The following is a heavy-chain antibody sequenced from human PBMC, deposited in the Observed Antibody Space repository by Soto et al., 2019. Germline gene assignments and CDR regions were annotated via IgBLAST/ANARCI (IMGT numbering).Heavy chain of an antibody. CDR3: ARDMVRGRDY. Sequence: SETLSLTCAVYGGSFSGYYWSWIRQPPGKGLEWIGEINHSGSTNYNPSLKSRVTISVGTSKNQFSLKLSSVTSADTAVYYCARDMVRGRDYWGQGTLVTSPQ. D-gene: IGHD3-10*01. J-gene: IGHJ4*02. V-gene: IGHV4-34*01. CDR2: INHSGST. CDR1: GGSFSGYY.